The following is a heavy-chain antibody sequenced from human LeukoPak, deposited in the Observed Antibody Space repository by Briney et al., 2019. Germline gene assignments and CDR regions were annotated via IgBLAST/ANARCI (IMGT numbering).Heavy chain of an antibody. CDR2: ISGSGGST. CDR1: GFTFSSYA. V-gene: IGHV3-23*01. Sequence: PGGSLRLSCAASGFTFSSYAMSWVRQAPGKGLEWVSAISGSGGSTYYADSVKGRFTISRDNSKNTLYLQMNSLRAEDTAVYYCAKSTQRSIRSPVDYWGQGTLVTVSS. J-gene: IGHJ4*02. D-gene: IGHD3-10*01. CDR3: AKSTQRSIRSPVDY.